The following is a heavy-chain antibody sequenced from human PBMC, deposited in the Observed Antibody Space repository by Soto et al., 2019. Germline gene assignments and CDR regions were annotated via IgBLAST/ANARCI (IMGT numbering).Heavy chain of an antibody. CDR2: ISYDGSNK. V-gene: IGHV3-30*18. J-gene: IGHJ4*02. CDR1: GFTFSSYG. Sequence: GGSRRLSCAASGFTFSSYGMHWVRQAPGKGLEWVAVISYDGSNKYYADSVKGRFTISRDNSKNTLYLQMNSLRAEDTAVCYCAKDSGKTYYFDYWGQGTLVTVSS. CDR3: AKDSGKTYYFDY.